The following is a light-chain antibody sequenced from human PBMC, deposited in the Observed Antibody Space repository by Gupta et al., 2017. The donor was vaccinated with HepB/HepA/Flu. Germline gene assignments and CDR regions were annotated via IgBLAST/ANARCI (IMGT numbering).Light chain of an antibody. V-gene: IGLV2-14*03. CDR2: DVR. Sequence: QSALTQPASVSGSPGQSITISCPGTSSDVGGYDSVSWYQQHPGKAPRLMIYDVRNRPSGVANRFSGSKSGNTASLTISGLKAEDEADYYGSSVTSSGTHVFGAGTKVTVL. CDR1: SSDVGGYDS. J-gene: IGLJ1*01. CDR3: SSVTSSGTHV.